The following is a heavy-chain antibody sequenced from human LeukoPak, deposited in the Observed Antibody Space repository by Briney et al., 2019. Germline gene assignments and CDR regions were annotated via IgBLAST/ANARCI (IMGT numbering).Heavy chain of an antibody. J-gene: IGHJ4*02. CDR3: STVGLSGYYDSRGYYYFDY. D-gene: IGHD3-22*01. CDR1: GFSFSNAW. V-gene: IGHV3-15*01. CDR2: IKSNTYGGTT. Sequence: GGSLRLSCAASGFSFSNAWMSWVRQAPGKGLEWVGRIKSNTYGGTTDYAAPVKGRFTISRDDSKSTLYLQMNSLKTEDTAVYYCSTVGLSGYYDSRGYYYFDYWGQGTLVTVSS.